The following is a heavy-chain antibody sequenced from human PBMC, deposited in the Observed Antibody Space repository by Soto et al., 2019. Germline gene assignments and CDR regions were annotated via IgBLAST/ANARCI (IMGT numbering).Heavy chain of an antibody. D-gene: IGHD5-12*01. Sequence: QVQLVQSGVELKKPGASVRVSCKASGYTFTNYGIIWVRQAPGQGLEWVGWMSPNNGNTHYAPKLQGRVTMTRDTHTNTAYLDLRSLRSDDTAGYYCARVQSSGYDYWGQGTLVTVSS. CDR2: MSPNNGNT. CDR3: ARVQSSGYDY. J-gene: IGHJ4*02. CDR1: GYTFTNYG. V-gene: IGHV1-18*04.